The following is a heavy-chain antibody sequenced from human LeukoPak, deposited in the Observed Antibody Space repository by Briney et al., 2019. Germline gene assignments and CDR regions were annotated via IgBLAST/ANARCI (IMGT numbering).Heavy chain of an antibody. CDR1: GFTFGDYA. CDR3: ARNNGMDV. CDR2: IRSKAYGETA. V-gene: IGHV3-49*03. J-gene: IGHJ6*02. Sequence: GGSLRLSCTASGFTFGDYAMSWIRQAPGKGLEWVGFIRSKAYGETADYAASVKGRFTISRDDSKAIAYLQMNSLRAEDTALYHCARNNGMDVWGQGTTVIVSS.